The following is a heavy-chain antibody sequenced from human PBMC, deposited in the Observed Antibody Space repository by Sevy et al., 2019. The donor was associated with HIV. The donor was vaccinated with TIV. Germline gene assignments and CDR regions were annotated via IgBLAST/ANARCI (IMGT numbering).Heavy chain of an antibody. CDR1: GFTFSSYE. J-gene: IGHJ4*02. V-gene: IGHV3-48*03. Sequence: EGSLRLSCTASGFTFSSYEMNWVRQAPGKGLEWISYISNSGSNIYYSDSVRGRFTSSRDNAKNSLYLQMNSLRAEDTAVYYCARDLPPSATTVAHFDYWGRGTLVTVSS. CDR3: ARDLPPSATTVAHFDY. D-gene: IGHD4-17*01. CDR2: ISNSGSNI.